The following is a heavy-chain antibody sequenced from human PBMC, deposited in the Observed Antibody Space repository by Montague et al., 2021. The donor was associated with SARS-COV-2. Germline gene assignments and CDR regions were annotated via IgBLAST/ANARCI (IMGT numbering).Heavy chain of an antibody. D-gene: IGHD3-10*01. CDR2: NNYSGST. V-gene: IGHV4-59*08. J-gene: IGHJ5*02. CDR1: GGSISSYY. CDR3: ARTYYYGSVVGFDP. Sequence: SETLSLTCTVSGGSISSYYWSWIRQPPGKGLEWIGYNNYSGSTNYNPSLKSRVTISVDTSKNQFSLKLSSVTAADAAVYYCARTYYYGSVVGFDPWGQGTLVTVSS.